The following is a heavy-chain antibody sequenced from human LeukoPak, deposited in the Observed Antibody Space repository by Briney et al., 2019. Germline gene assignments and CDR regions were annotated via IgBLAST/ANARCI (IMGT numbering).Heavy chain of an antibody. CDR1: GGSFSGYY. V-gene: IGHV4-34*01. CDR3: ARPPRKGYSSSWYY. CDR2: INHSGST. J-gene: IGHJ4*02. Sequence: SETLSLTCAVYGGSFSGYYWSWIRQPPGKGLEWIGEINHSGSTNYNPSLKSRVTISVDTSKNQFSLKLSSVTAADTAVYYCARPPRKGYSSSWYYWGQGTLVTVSS. D-gene: IGHD6-13*01.